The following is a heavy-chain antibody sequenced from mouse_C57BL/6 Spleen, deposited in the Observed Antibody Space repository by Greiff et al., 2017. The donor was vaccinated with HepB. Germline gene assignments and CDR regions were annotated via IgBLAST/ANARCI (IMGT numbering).Heavy chain of an antibody. CDR3: ARRDYGSRYYFDY. J-gene: IGHJ2*01. CDR2: ISGGGGNT. V-gene: IGHV5-9*01. CDR1: GFTFSSYT. D-gene: IGHD1-1*01. Sequence: EVKLLESGGGLVKPGGSLKLSCAASGFTFSSYTMSWVRQTPEKRLEWVATISGGGGNTYYPDSVKGRFTISRDNAKNTLYLQMSSLRSEDTALYYWARRDYGSRYYFDYWGQGTTLTVSS.